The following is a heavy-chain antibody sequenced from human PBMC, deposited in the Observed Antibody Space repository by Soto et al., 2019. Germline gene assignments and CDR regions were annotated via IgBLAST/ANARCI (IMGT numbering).Heavy chain of an antibody. CDR2: IYWDDDT. V-gene: IGHV2-5*02. D-gene: IGHD3-16*01. CDR1: GFSFSADGVG. J-gene: IGHJ3*01. CDR3: AHAFGGTSWPNDAFDV. Sequence: HITLKESGPTLVKPTQTLTLTCIFSGFSFSADGVGGGWIRQPPGKTLEWLALIYWDDDTRYRPSLTSRLTITKASSKNQVVLTMTNMDPLDTATYSCAHAFGGTSWPNDAFDVRGQGTVVTFSS.